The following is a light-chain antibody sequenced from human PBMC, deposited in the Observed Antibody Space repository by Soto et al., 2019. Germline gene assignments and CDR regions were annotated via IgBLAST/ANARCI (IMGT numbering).Light chain of an antibody. V-gene: IGLV1-47*01. J-gene: IGLJ3*02. Sequence: QSALTQPPSASGTPGQRVTISCSGSSSNIGSNYVYWYQQLPGTAPKLLIYRNNQRPSGVPDRFSGSKSGTSASLAISGLRSEDEADYYCAAWDDSLSGHWVFGGGTQLTVL. CDR2: RNN. CDR3: AAWDDSLSGHWV. CDR1: SSNIGSNY.